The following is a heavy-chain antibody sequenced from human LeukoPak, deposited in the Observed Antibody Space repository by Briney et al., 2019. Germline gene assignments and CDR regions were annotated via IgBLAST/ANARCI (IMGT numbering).Heavy chain of an antibody. CDR2: IYYSGST. Sequence: PSETLSLTCTVSGGSISSYYWSWIRQPPGKGLEWIGYIYYSGSTNYNPSLKSRVTISVDTSKNQFSLKLSSVTAAGTAVYYCARGAATPSFWGQGTLVTVSS. J-gene: IGHJ4*02. D-gene: IGHD2-15*01. V-gene: IGHV4-59*01. CDR1: GGSISSYY. CDR3: ARGAATPSF.